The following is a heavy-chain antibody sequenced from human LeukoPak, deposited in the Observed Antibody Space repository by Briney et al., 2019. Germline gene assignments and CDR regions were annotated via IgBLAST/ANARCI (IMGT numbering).Heavy chain of an antibody. CDR2: IYSGGST. CDR1: GFTVSSSY. J-gene: IGHJ5*02. Sequence: GGSLRLSCAASGFTVSSSYKSWVRQAPGKGLEWVSVIYSGGSTYYADSVKGRFTISRDNSKNTLYLQMNSLRAEDTAVYYCAQTTALNWFDPWGQGTLVTVSS. V-gene: IGHV3-66*01. D-gene: IGHD1-1*01. CDR3: AQTTALNWFDP.